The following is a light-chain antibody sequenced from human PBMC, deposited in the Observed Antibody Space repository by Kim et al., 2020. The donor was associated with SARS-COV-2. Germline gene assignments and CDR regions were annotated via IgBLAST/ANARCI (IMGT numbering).Light chain of an antibody. V-gene: IGKV3-20*01. CDR1: QSVGNDY. CDR3: QQYETSPWT. J-gene: IGKJ1*01. Sequence: PGERATLSCRTSQSVGNDYLAWYQQKPGQAPRLLIYATSRRATGIPDRFSGSRSGTDFTLTISRLEPEEFAVFYCQQYETSPWTFGQGTKVDIK. CDR2: ATS.